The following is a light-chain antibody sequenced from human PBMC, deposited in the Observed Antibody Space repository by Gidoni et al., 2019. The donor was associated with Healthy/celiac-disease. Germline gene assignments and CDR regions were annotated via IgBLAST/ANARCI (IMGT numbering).Light chain of an antibody. CDR3: QSYDSSNQGV. J-gene: IGLJ3*02. V-gene: IGLV6-57*01. Sequence: FMLTHPHSVSDSPGKTVTISCTRSSGSIASNYVQWYQHRPGRSPTTVIYEDNQRPSGVPDRFSGSIDSSANSASLTISGLKTEDEADYYCQSYDSSNQGVFGGGTKLTVL. CDR2: EDN. CDR1: SGSIASNY.